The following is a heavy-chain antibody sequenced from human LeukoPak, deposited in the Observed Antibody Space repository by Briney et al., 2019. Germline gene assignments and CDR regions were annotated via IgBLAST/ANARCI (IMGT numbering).Heavy chain of an antibody. CDR1: GGSFSGYY. V-gene: IGHV4-34*01. D-gene: IGHD4-17*01. CDR2: INHSGST. J-gene: IGHJ4*02. Sequence: SETLSLTCAVYGGSFSGYYWSWIRQPPGKGLEWIGEINHSGSTSYNPSLKSRVTISVDTSKNQFSLKLSSVTAADTAVYYCARLRYSYYFDYWGQGTLVTVSS. CDR3: ARLRYSYYFDY.